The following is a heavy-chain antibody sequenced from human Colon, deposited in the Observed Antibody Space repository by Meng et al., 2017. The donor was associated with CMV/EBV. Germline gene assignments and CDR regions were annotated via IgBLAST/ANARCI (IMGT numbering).Heavy chain of an antibody. CDR1: GAFCGYY. CDR3: AHGSSIATTY. D-gene: IGHD5-24*01. CDR2: INHSGST. J-gene: IGHJ4*02. V-gene: IGHV4-34*01. Sequence: HLPGLGAGRCNPSGTLSLTCAVYGAFCGYYESWIRQDPGKGLEWIGEINHSGSTSYNPSLKSRVTISVDMSKNQFSLKLSSATAADTAVYYCAHGSSIATTYWGQGTLVTVSS.